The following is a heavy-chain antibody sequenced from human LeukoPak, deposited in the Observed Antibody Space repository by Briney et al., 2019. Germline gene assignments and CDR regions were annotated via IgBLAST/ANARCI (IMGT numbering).Heavy chain of an antibody. D-gene: IGHD7-27*01. CDR2: IIPIFGTA. CDR3: ARSPIGLGFFDY. J-gene: IGHJ4*02. V-gene: IGHV1-69*05. Sequence: SVKVSCKASGGTFSSYAISWVRQAPGQGLEWMGGIIPIFGTANYAQKFQGRVTMTRDTSISTAYMELSRLRSDDTAVYYCARSPIGLGFFDYWGQGTLVTVSS. CDR1: GGTFSSYA.